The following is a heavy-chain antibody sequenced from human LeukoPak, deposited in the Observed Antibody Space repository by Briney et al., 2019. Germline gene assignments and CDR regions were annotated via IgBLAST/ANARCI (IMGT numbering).Heavy chain of an antibody. CDR3: ARRFAPSRNDAFDI. D-gene: IGHD3-10*01. CDR2: IYYSGST. J-gene: IGHJ3*02. V-gene: IGHV4-39*01. CDR1: GGSINSSSYY. Sequence: KPSETLSLTCTVSGGSINSSSYYWGWIRQPPGKGLEWIGTIYYSGSTHYNPSLKSRVTISVDTSKNQFSLKLSSVTASDTAVYYCARRFAPSRNDAFDIWGQGTMVTVSS.